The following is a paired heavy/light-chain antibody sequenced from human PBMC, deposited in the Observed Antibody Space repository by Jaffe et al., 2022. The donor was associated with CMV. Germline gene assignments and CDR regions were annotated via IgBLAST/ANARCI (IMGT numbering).Light chain of an antibody. Sequence: QSALTQPASVSGSPGQSITISCTGTSSDVGGYNYVSWYQQHPGKAPKLIIYDVSNWPSGVSNRFSGSKSGNTASLTISGLQAEDEADYYCCSYRGSSNTRVFGGGTKLTVL. CDR2: DVS. J-gene: IGLJ3*02. CDR1: SSDVGGYNY. V-gene: IGLV2-14*03. CDR3: CSYRGSSNTRV.
Heavy chain of an antibody. CDR1: GGSIRTYY. CDR2: ISSSGRT. J-gene: IGHJ4*02. V-gene: IGHV4-59*01. CDR3: ARGRWLHQGGFDF. D-gene: IGHD5-12*01. Sequence: QVQLQESGPGLVKPSETLSLICTVSGGSIRTYYWSWIRQPPGKGLEWVGYISSSGRTNYNPSLKSRVTISIDTSKNQFSLNLTSVTAADTAVYYCARGRWLHQGGFDFWGQGTLVTVSS.